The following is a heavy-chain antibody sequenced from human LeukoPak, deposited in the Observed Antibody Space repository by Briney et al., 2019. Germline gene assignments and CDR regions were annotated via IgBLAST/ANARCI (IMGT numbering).Heavy chain of an antibody. V-gene: IGHV1-69*13. CDR1: GGTFSSYA. J-gene: IGHJ5*02. D-gene: IGHD6-13*01. CDR2: IIPIFGTA. CDR3: ASCGPQWGQQLVTSWFDP. Sequence: GASVKVSCKASGGTFSSYAISWVRQAPGQGLEWMGGIIPIFGTANYAQKFQGRVTITADESTSTAYMELSSLRSEDTAVYYCASCGPQWGQQLVTSWFDPWGQGTLVTVSS.